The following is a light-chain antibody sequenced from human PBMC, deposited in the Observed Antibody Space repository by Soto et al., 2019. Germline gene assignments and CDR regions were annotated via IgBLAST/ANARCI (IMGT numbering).Light chain of an antibody. Sequence: EIVLTQSPGTLSLSPGQRATLSCRASQRLSASDIAWYQQKPGQAPKFLIYGASSRATGIPDRFSGSGSGTDFTLTISRLEPEDFAVYYCQQYGSSPQTFGQGTKVDIK. CDR3: QQYGSSPQT. V-gene: IGKV3-20*01. CDR1: QRLSASD. J-gene: IGKJ1*01. CDR2: GAS.